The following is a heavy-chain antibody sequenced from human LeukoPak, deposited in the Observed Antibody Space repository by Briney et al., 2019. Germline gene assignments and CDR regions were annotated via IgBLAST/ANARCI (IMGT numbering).Heavy chain of an antibody. V-gene: IGHV1-18*01. J-gene: IGHJ4*02. CDR1: GYTFTIYS. CDR3: AREGDEYYFDY. Sequence: GASVNLSCKASGYTFTIYSNSWVRQPHGQGLEWMGWISAYNGNTNYAQKLQGRVTMTTDTSTTTAYLELRSLRSDATAVYYCAREGDEYYFDYWGQGTLVTVSS. CDR2: ISAYNGNT. D-gene: IGHD3-16*01.